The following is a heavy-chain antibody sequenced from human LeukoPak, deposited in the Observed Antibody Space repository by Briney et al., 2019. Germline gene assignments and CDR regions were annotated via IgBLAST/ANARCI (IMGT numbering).Heavy chain of an antibody. D-gene: IGHD2-15*01. J-gene: IGHJ4*02. V-gene: IGHV3-48*02. CDR3: ARDLYF. CDR2: ISSSSTTI. CDR1: GFTFSSYS. Sequence: QTGGSLRLSCVVSGFTFSSYSMNWVRQAPGKGLEWISYISSSSTTIYYADSVKGRFTISRDNAENSLYLQMNSLRDEDTAVYYCARDLYFWGQGTLVTVSS.